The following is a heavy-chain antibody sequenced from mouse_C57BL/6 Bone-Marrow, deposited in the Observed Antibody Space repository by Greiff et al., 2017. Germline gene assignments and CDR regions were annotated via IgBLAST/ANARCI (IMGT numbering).Heavy chain of an antibody. D-gene: IGHD2-1*01. J-gene: IGHJ4*01. V-gene: IGHV1-81*01. CDR2: IYPRSGNT. Sequence: QVHVKQSGAELARPGASVKLSCKASGYTFTSYGISWVKQRTGQGLEWIGEIYPRSGNTYYNEKFKGKATLTADKSSSTAYIELRSLTSEDSSVYFCARGNYYAMDYWGQGTPVTVSA. CDR3: ARGNYYAMDY. CDR1: GYTFTSYG.